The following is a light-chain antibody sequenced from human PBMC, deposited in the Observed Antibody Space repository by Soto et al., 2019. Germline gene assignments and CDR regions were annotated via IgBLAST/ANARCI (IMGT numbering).Light chain of an antibody. Sequence: EIVLTQSPGTLSLSPGERATLSCRASQSVSSSYLAWYRQKPGQAPRLLIYGASKTATGIPDRFRGSGSATDFTLTISRLEPEDFAVYYCQQYSSSPTFGQGTKLEIK. V-gene: IGKV3-20*01. CDR3: QQYSSSPT. CDR2: GAS. J-gene: IGKJ2*01. CDR1: QSVSSSY.